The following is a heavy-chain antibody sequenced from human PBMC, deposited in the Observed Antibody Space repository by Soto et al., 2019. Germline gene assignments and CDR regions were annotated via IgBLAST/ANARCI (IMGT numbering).Heavy chain of an antibody. J-gene: IGHJ4*02. D-gene: IGHD2-8*01. V-gene: IGHV1-18*01. CDR2: ISAYNGNT. Sequence: GASVKVSCKASGYTFTSYGISWVRQAPGQGLEWMGWISAYNGNTNYAQKLQGRVTMTTDTSTSTAYMELSSLRSEDTAVYYCARTRYCTNGVCSGHLFDYWGQGTLVTVSS. CDR3: ARTRYCTNGVCSGHLFDY. CDR1: GYTFTSYG.